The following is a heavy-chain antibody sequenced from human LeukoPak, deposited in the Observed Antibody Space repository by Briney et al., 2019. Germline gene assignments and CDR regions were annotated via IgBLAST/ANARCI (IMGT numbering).Heavy chain of an antibody. CDR2: TYYRSTWYN. Sequence: SQTLSLTCAISGDSVSSNSAAWNWIRQSPSRGLEWLGRTYYRSTWYNDYAVSVKSRITINPDTSKNQFSLQLNSVTPEDTAVYYCARVGYSSVWTPFAMDVWGQGTTVTVSS. D-gene: IGHD6-19*01. V-gene: IGHV6-1*01. CDR1: GDSVSSNSAA. CDR3: ARVGYSSVWTPFAMDV. J-gene: IGHJ6*02.